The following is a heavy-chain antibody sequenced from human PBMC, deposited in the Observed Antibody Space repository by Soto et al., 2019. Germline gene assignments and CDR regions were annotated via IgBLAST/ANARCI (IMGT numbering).Heavy chain of an antibody. CDR1: GYTFTSYC. D-gene: IGHD2-15*01. Sequence: ASVKVSCKASGYTFTSYCISWVRQAPGQGLEWMGWISAYNGNTNYAQKLQGRVTMTTDTSTSTAYMELRSLRSDDTAVYYCARDRQDIVVVVAAIAAGDALDIWGQGTMVTVS. V-gene: IGHV1-18*01. CDR2: ISAYNGNT. CDR3: ARDRQDIVVVVAAIAAGDALDI. J-gene: IGHJ3*02.